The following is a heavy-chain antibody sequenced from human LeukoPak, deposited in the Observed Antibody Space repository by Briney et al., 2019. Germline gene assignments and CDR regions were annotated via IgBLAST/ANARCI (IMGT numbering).Heavy chain of an antibody. CDR2: MNPNSGNT. D-gene: IGHD3-10*01. V-gene: IGHV1-8*01. Sequence: GASVKVSCKASGYTFTSYDINWVRQATGQGLEWMGWMNPNSGNTGYAQKFQGRVTMTRNTSISTAYMELSSLRSDDTAVYYCARGQANRLLWVGELLSNINPFDYWGQGTLVTVSS. CDR1: GYTFTSYD. CDR3: ARGQANRLLWVGELLSNINPFDY. J-gene: IGHJ4*02.